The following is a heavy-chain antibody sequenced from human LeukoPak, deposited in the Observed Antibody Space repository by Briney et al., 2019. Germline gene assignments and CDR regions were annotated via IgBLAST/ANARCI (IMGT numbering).Heavy chain of an antibody. J-gene: IGHJ5*02. D-gene: IGHD3-3*01. V-gene: IGHV1-18*01. CDR2: ISAYNGNT. CDR1: GYTFTSYG. Sequence: ASVKVSCKASGYTFTSYGISWVRQAPGQGLEWMGWISAYNGNTNYAQKLQGRVTMTTDTSTSTAYMELRSLRSDDTAVYYCARDARITIFGVVIIQASGNNWFDPWGQGTLVTVSS. CDR3: ARDARITIFGVVIIQASGNNWFDP.